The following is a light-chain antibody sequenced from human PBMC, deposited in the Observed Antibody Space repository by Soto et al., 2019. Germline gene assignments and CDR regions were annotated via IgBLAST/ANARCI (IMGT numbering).Light chain of an antibody. Sequence: PSVSPGAKATLSCRASQSVSSNLAWYQQKPGQAPRLLIYGASTRATGIPAKFSGGGSGTDFTLTISRLDPEDFALYYCQQYGSSLTFGGGTKVDIK. J-gene: IGKJ4*01. CDR1: QSVSSN. CDR2: GAS. CDR3: QQYGSSLT. V-gene: IGKV3-20*01.